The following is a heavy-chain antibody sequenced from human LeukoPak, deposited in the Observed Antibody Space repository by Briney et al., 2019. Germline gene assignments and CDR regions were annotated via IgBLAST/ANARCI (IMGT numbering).Heavy chain of an antibody. Sequence: GGSLRLSCAASGFTFSSYGMHWVRQAPGKGLEWVAFIRYDGSNKYYADSVKGRFTISRDNSKNTLYLQMNSLRAEDTAVYYCAKGWGNYYYYYMDVWGKGTTVTVSS. CDR3: AKGWGNYYYYYMDV. V-gene: IGHV3-30*02. CDR1: GFTFSSYG. CDR2: IRYDGSNK. J-gene: IGHJ6*03. D-gene: IGHD7-27*01.